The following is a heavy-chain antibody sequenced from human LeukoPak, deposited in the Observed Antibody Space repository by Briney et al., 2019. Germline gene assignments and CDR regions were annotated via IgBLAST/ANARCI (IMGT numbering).Heavy chain of an antibody. V-gene: IGHV5-51*01. Sequence: GESLKISWKCSGYSFPNYWIGWGRQMPGEGLGWVGNIYPADSDTRYSPSFQGQVTISADKSISTAYLQWSSLKASDTAMYYCARRKGDGYNSPFDYWGQGTLVTVSS. D-gene: IGHD5-24*01. CDR1: GYSFPNYW. CDR3: ARRKGDGYNSPFDY. CDR2: IYPADSDT. J-gene: IGHJ4*02.